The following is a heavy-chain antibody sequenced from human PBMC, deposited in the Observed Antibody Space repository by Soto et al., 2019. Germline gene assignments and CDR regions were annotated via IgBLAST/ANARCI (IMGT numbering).Heavy chain of an antibody. J-gene: IGHJ3*02. CDR3: VGYWSGGSCSGLGSFDI. V-gene: IGHV3-23*01. D-gene: IGHD2-15*01. CDR2: SVNSGT. CDR1: GFTFSDYT. Sequence: EVQLLESGGGLVQSGGSLRLSCAASGFTFSDYTMSWVRQAPGMGLQWVSSVNSGTYYADSVKGRFTISRDNSKSTLYLQMNSLRGEDTAVYHWVGYWSGGSCSGLGSFDIWGQGTMVTVSS.